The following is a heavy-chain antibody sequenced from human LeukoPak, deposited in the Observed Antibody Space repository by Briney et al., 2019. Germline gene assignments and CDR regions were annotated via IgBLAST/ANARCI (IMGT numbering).Heavy chain of an antibody. V-gene: IGHV3-11*04. Sequence: GGSLRLSCAASGFTFSDYYINWVRQAPGKGLEWVSYISSSGSAIFYAASVRGRFTISRDNAKNSLFLQMNSLVAEDTAVYYCARDLDVVVGPAHYDALDLWGQGTTVTVS. CDR1: GFTFSDYY. D-gene: IGHD2-15*01. CDR2: ISSSGSAI. J-gene: IGHJ3*01. CDR3: ARDLDVVVGPAHYDALDL.